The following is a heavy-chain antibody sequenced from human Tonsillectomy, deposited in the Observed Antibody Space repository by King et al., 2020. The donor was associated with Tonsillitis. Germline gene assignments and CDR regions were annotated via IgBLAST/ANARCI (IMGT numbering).Heavy chain of an antibody. CDR3: ARDGFMSGYRSGMYYYYMDV. J-gene: IGHJ6*03. V-gene: IGHV3-23*04. CDR2: FSGYGDYP. D-gene: IGHD5-18*01. CDR1: GVTFSSYA. Sequence: VQLVESGGGLVQPGGSLRLSCAASGVTFSSYAMNWVPQASGKGVEWGSGFSGYGDYPYLADFVKGRFTVSRDNSPNTLYLQMNSLRAEDTALYYCARDGFMSGYRSGMYYYYMDVWGKGTTVTVSS.